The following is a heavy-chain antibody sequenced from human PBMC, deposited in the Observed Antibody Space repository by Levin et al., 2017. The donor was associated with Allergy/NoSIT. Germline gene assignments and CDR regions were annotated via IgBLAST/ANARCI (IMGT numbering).Heavy chain of an antibody. CDR2: IIPIFGTA. Sequence: SVKVSCKASGGTFSSYAISWVRQAPGQGREWMGGIIPIFGTANYAQKFQGRVTITADESTSTAYMELSSLRSEDPAVYYCARGAMDYYYYYGMDVWGQGTTVTVSS. J-gene: IGHJ6*02. CDR1: GGTFSSYA. D-gene: IGHD5-18*01. V-gene: IGHV1-69*13. CDR3: ARGAMDYYYYYGMDV.